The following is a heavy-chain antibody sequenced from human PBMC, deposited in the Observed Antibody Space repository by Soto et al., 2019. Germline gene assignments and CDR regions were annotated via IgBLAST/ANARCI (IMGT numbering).Heavy chain of an antibody. V-gene: IGHV3-48*02. Sequence: GESLKISCAASGFTFSSYSMNWVRQAPGKGLEWVSYISSSSSTIYYADSVKGRFTISRDNAKNSLYLQMNSLRDEDTAVYYCARGEGFNGYSPLGAFDIWGQGTTVTVSS. CDR1: GFTFSSYS. J-gene: IGHJ3*02. CDR2: ISSSSSTI. D-gene: IGHD3-22*01. CDR3: ARGEGFNGYSPLGAFDI.